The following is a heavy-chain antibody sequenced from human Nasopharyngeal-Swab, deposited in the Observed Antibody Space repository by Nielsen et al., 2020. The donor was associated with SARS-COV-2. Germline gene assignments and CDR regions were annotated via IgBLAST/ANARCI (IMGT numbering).Heavy chain of an antibody. V-gene: IGHV4-59*01. J-gene: IGHJ3*02. CDR2: IYYSGST. CDR3: ARDGGRMYSPRAFDI. D-gene: IGHD3-16*01. CDR1: GGSISSYY. Sequence: SETLSLTSTVSGGSISSYYWSWIRQPPGKGLEWIGYIYYSGSTNYNPSLKSRVTISVDTSKNQFSLKLSSVTAADTAVYYCARDGGRMYSPRAFDIWGQGTMVTVSS.